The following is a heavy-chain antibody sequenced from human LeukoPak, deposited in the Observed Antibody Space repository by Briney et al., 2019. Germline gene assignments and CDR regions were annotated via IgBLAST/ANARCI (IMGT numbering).Heavy chain of an antibody. Sequence: SETLSLTCSVSGGSITSTSYYWGWIRQPPGEGLEWIGSVYYTGSTYYNPSLRSRVTISVDTSKNQFSLRLSSVTAADTAVFYCARVWYGSSTLGWFDPSGQGTLVTVSS. V-gene: IGHV4-39*01. D-gene: IGHD3-10*01. CDR1: GGSITSTSYY. CDR2: VYYTGST. J-gene: IGHJ5*02. CDR3: ARVWYGSSTLGWFDP.